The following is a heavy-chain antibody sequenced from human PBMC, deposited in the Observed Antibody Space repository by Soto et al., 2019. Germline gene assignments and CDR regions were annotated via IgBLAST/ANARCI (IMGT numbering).Heavy chain of an antibody. CDR3: VRGGWKDWFDP. J-gene: IGHJ5*02. Sequence: GGSLRLSCSASGFTIGTNYMSWVRQAPGKGLEWVSVIYGGGSTYYAESVRGRFTMSRDNSKNTVSLQMNSLTGAATAVYFCVRGGWKDWFDPWGQGTLVTVSS. V-gene: IGHV3-53*01. CDR1: GFTIGTNY. CDR2: IYGGGST. D-gene: IGHD1-1*01.